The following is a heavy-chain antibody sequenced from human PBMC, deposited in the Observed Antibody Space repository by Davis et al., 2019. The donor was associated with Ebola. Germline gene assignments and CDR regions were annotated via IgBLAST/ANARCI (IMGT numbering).Heavy chain of an antibody. Sequence: GESLKISCAASGFTFSSYGMHWVRQAPGKGLEWVAVISYDGSNKYYADSVKGRFTISRDNSKNTLYLQMNSLRAEDTAVYYCAKVSPVAGFFDYWGQGTLVTVSS. J-gene: IGHJ4*02. D-gene: IGHD6-19*01. CDR3: AKVSPVAGFFDY. V-gene: IGHV3-30*18. CDR1: GFTFSSYG. CDR2: ISYDGSNK.